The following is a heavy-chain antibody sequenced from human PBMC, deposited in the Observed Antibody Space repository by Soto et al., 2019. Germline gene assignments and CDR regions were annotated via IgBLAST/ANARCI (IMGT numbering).Heavy chain of an antibody. D-gene: IGHD6-6*01. Sequence: GGSLRLSCAASGFTFSSYAMHWVRQAPGKGLEWVAVISYDGSNKYYADSVKGRFTISRDNSKNTLYLQMNSLRAEDTAVYYCASDSYSSSSYYFDYWGQGTLVTVSS. CDR1: GFTFSSYA. V-gene: IGHV3-30-3*01. J-gene: IGHJ4*02. CDR2: ISYDGSNK. CDR3: ASDSYSSSSYYFDY.